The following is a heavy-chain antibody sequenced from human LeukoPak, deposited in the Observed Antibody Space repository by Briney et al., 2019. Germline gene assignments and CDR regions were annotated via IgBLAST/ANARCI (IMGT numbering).Heavy chain of an antibody. CDR1: VGALSDYY. D-gene: IGHD3-22*01. CDR3: GRDSRGSDY. Sequence: SETLSLTCAVYVGALSDYYCSWIPQSPGTGLECSGEINHSGSTHSNPSLKSRVTISVDTSKNQIAVKLNSVTAADTAVYYCGRDSRGSDYWGQGTLVTVSS. V-gene: IGHV4-34*01. CDR2: INHSGST. J-gene: IGHJ4*02.